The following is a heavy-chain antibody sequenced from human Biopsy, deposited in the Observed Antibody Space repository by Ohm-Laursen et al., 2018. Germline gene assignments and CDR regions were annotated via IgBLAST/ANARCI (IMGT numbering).Heavy chain of an antibody. CDR1: GFTFSKYA. CDR2: ITSSGDTT. D-gene: IGHD3-22*01. Sequence: GSLRLSCTASGFTFSKYAMSWVRQAPGKGLEWVSAITSSGDTTYYSDSVKGRFTISRDSSKNTLHLQMNSLRAEDTAVYYCAKDQGYYYDRSVYYYFDYWGQGALVTVSS. CDR3: AKDQGYYYDRSVYYYFDY. V-gene: IGHV3-23*01. J-gene: IGHJ4*02.